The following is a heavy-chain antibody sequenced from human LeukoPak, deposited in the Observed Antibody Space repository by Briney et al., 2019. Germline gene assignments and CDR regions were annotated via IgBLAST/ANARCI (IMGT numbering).Heavy chain of an antibody. CDR1: GFTFSDYY. D-gene: IGHD3-22*01. CDR2: ISSSGSTI. J-gene: IGHJ5*02. V-gene: IGHV3-11*01. CDR3: ARAYYYYDSSGYSGWFDP. Sequence: GGSLRLSCAASGFTFSDYYMSWIRQAPGKGLEWVSYISSSGSTIYYADSVKGRFTISRDNAKNSLYLQMNSLRAEDTAVYYCARAYYYYDSSGYSGWFDPWGQGTLVTVSS.